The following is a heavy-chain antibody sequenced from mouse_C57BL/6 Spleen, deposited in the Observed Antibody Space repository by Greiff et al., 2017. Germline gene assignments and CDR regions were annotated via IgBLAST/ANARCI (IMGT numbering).Heavy chain of an antibody. D-gene: IGHD2-4*01. CDR1: GYTFTSYT. CDR2: INPSSGYT. CDR3: ANYDESAMDY. J-gene: IGHJ4*01. V-gene: IGHV1-4*01. Sequence: QVQLKESGAELARPGASVKMSCKASGYTFTSYTMHWVKQRPGQGLEWIGYINPSSGYTKYNQKFKDKATLTADKSSSTAYMQLSSLTSEDSAVYYCANYDESAMDYWGQGTSVTVSS.